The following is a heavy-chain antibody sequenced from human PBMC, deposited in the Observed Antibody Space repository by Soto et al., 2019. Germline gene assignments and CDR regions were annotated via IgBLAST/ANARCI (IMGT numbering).Heavy chain of an antibody. D-gene: IGHD3-16*01. CDR1: GFSFSSYW. CDR3: AGDGVRNVAYNGWLDP. J-gene: IGHJ5*02. CDR2: IKADGREK. Sequence: EVQLVESGGGLVQPGGSLRLSCAASGFSFSSYWMTWVRQAPGKGLEWVANIKADGREKYYAASVKGRFTISRHNGKNLLYLQMDSLTPDDTAVYYWAGDGVRNVAYNGWLDPWGQGTLVTVSS. V-gene: IGHV3-7*03.